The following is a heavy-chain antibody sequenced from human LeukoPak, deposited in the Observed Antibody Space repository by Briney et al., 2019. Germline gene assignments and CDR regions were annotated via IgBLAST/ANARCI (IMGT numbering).Heavy chain of an antibody. CDR1: GFTFSRYW. V-gene: IGHV3-7*01. CDR2: IIQDGSQK. D-gene: IGHD2-15*01. CDR3: ARDCSGGSCYGAFDI. Sequence: GGSLRLSCAASGFTFSRYWMYWVRQAPGKGLEWVANIIQDGSQKYYVDSVKGRFTISRDNAKNSLSLQMSSLRAEDTAVYYCARDCSGGSCYGAFDIWGQGTMVTVSS. J-gene: IGHJ3*02.